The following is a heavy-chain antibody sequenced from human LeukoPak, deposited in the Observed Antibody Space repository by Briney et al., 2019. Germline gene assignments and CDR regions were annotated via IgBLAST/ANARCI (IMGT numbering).Heavy chain of an antibody. D-gene: IGHD3-22*01. CDR3: ARDTYYYDSSGYPYYYYYGMDV. CDR2: ISSSGSTI. J-gene: IGHJ6*02. Sequence: GGSLRLSCAASGFTFSSYEMNWVRRAPGKGLEWVSYISSSGSTIYYADSVKGRFTISRDNAKDSLYLQMNSLRAEDTAVYYCARDTYYYDSSGYPYYYYYGMDVWGQGTTVTVSS. V-gene: IGHV3-48*03. CDR1: GFTFSSYE.